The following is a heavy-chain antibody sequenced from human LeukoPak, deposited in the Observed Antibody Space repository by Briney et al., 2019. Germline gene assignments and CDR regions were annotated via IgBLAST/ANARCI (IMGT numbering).Heavy chain of an antibody. Sequence: ASVKVSCKASGYTFTSYGIIWVRQAPGQGLEWMGWISAYNGNTNYAQKLQGRVTMTTDTSTSTAYMELRSLRSDDAAVYYCARGQALRGYDFWSGYYDLRYYYMDVWGKGTTVTVSS. CDR2: ISAYNGNT. CDR3: ARGQALRGYDFWSGYYDLRYYYMDV. J-gene: IGHJ6*03. D-gene: IGHD3-3*01. CDR1: GYTFTSYG. V-gene: IGHV1-18*01.